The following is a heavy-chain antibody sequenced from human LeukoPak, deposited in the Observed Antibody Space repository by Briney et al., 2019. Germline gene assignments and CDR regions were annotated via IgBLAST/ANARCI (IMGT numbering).Heavy chain of an antibody. V-gene: IGHV3-23*01. CDR2: ISGSGGST. CDR3: AKGDCSSISCSSRRWFDP. D-gene: IGHD2-2*01. J-gene: IGHJ5*02. Sequence: TGGSLRLSCAASGFTFSSYAMKWVRQAPGKGLEWVSSISGSGGSTYYADSVKGRFTISRDNSKNTLYLQMNSLRAEDTAVYYCAKGDCSSISCSSRRWFDPWGQGTLVTVSS. CDR1: GFTFSSYA.